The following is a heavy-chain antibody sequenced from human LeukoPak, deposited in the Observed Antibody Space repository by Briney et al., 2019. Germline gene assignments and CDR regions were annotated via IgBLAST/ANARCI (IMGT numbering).Heavy chain of an antibody. CDR3: ARDNYGGNSEYFQH. J-gene: IGHJ1*01. Sequence: PSQTLSLTCAVSGGSISSGGYSWSWIRQPPGKGLEWIGYIYHSGSTNYNPSLKSRVTMSVDTSKNQFSLKLSSVTAADTAVYYCARDNYGGNSEYFQHWGQGTLVTVSS. D-gene: IGHD4-23*01. CDR2: IYHSGST. CDR1: GGSISSGGYS. V-gene: IGHV4-30-2*01.